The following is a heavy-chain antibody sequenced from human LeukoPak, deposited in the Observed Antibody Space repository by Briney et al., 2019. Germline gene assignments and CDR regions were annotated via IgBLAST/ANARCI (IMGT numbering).Heavy chain of an antibody. CDR2: ISYDGSNK. CDR3: ARGLDTAMVLTPFIFDY. D-gene: IGHD5-18*01. CDR1: GFTFSSYG. V-gene: IGHV3-30*03. J-gene: IGHJ4*02. Sequence: PGGSLRLSCAASGFTFSSYGVHWVRQAPGKGLEWVAVISYDGSNKYYADSVKGRFTISRDNSKNTLYLQMNSLRSEDTAVYYCARGLDTAMVLTPFIFDYWGQGTLVTVSS.